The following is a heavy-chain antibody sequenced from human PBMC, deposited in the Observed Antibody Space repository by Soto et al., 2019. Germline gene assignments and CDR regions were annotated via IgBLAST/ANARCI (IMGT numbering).Heavy chain of an antibody. Sequence: GGSLRLSCVASGFTFSTYAMHWVRQVPGKGLEWVALIWYDGSNKYYADSVKGRFAISRDNSKNTLYLQMNSLRVEDTAVYYCARGNYDNSYGMDVWGQGTTVTVS. CDR2: IWYDGSNK. V-gene: IGHV3-33*01. CDR3: ARGNYDNSYGMDV. D-gene: IGHD4-4*01. J-gene: IGHJ6*02. CDR1: GFTFSTYA.